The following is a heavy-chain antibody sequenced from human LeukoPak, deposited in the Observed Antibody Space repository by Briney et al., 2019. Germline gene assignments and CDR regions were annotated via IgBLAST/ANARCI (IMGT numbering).Heavy chain of an antibody. CDR1: GYTFTKYY. V-gene: IGHV1-46*01. CDR3: ARTTTVADFGN. CDR2: INPGGVTT. J-gene: IGHJ4*02. D-gene: IGHD4-17*01. Sequence: GASVKVSCKASGYTFTKYYMHWVRQAPGQGLEWMGMINPGGVTTKYAQKFQGRVTMTRVTSTTTVYMELSSLRFEDTAVYYCARTTTVADFGNWGQGTLVTVSS.